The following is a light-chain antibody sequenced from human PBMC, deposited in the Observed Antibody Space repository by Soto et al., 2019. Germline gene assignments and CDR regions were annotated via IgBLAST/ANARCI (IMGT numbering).Light chain of an antibody. CDR2: DVN. CDR3: TSYTSDSSVI. CDR1: SSDIGGYRY. V-gene: IGLV2-14*03. J-gene: IGLJ2*01. Sequence: QSVLTQPASVSGSPGQSVTISCTGSSSDIGGYRYVSWYQQRQGKAPKLIIYDVNYRPSGVSNRFSGSKSGSTASLTISGLQPEDEADYYCTSYTSDSSVIFGGGTKLTVL.